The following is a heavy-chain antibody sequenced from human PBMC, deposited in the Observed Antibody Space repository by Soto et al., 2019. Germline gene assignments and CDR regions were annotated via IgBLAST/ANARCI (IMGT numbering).Heavy chain of an antibody. V-gene: IGHV4-61*01. CDR1: GSSVSSGSYF. Sequence: QVRLQESGPGLVKPSETLSLTCTVSGSSVSSGSYFWIRQSPGKGLSWIASLYYSGSTNYNPSLKSRVTTSVDTSKNQFALKLNSVTAADTAVYFCARELIPAACSFDFWGQGTLVTVSS. J-gene: IGHJ4*02. CDR2: LYYSGST. CDR3: ARELIPAACSFDF. D-gene: IGHD6-13*01.